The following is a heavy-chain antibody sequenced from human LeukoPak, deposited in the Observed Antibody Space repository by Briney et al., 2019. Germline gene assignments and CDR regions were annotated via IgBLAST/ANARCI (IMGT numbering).Heavy chain of an antibody. V-gene: IGHV3-30*18. Sequence: GGSPRLSCAASGFTFSSYGMHWVRQAPGKGLEWVAVISYDGSNKYYADSVKGRFTISRDNSKNTLYLQMNSLRAEDTAVYYCAKDPPRVAFSLPEYWGQGTLVTVSS. D-gene: IGHD5-12*01. CDR1: GFTFSSYG. CDR3: AKDPPRVAFSLPEY. CDR2: ISYDGSNK. J-gene: IGHJ4*02.